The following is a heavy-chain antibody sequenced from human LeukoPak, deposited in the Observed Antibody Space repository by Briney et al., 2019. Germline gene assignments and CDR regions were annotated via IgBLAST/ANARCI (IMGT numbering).Heavy chain of an antibody. J-gene: IGHJ4*02. V-gene: IGHV3-74*01. Sequence: GGSLRLSCAASGFTFSSYWMHWVRQAPGKGLVWVSRINSDGSSTSYADSVKGRFTISRDNAKNTLYLQMNSLRAEDTAVYYCARVPSYGDRHHFDYWGQGTLVTVSS. CDR3: ARVPSYGDRHHFDY. CDR1: GFTFSSYW. CDR2: INSDGSST. D-gene: IGHD4-17*01.